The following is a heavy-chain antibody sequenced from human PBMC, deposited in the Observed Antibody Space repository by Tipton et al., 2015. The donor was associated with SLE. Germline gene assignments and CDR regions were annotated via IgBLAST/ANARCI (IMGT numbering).Heavy chain of an antibody. CDR3: AGGWTRQLIFDY. D-gene: IGHD2-2*01. Sequence: TLSLTCFFSGGSMSTYYWNWIRQPPGKGLEWIGYIHHPGITNSNPSLNSRVTISIDMSMNQFSLRLNSVTAADTAVYYCAGGWTRQLIFDYWGQGNLVTVSS. J-gene: IGHJ4*02. CDR1: GGSMSTYY. V-gene: IGHV4-59*03. CDR2: IHHPGIT.